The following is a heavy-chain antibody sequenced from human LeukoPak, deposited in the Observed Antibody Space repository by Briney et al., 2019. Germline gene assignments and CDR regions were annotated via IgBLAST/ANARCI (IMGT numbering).Heavy chain of an antibody. V-gene: IGHV5-51*01. D-gene: IGHD3-3*01. J-gene: IGHJ5*02. CDR3: ARNGASGSPNRFFNWFDP. CDR2: IYPGDSGA. CDR1: GYSFSTYW. Sequence: GESLKISCKGSGYSFSTYWIAWVRQTPGKGLEWIGLIYPGDSGARYSPSFQGQVTFSVDKSINTAYLQWSSLKASDTAIYYCARNGASGSPNRFFNWFDPWGQGTLVTVS.